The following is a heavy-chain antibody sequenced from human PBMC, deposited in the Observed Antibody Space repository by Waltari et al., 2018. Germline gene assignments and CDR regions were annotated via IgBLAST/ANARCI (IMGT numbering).Heavy chain of an antibody. CDR3: ARVGPYSTSYYFDT. CDR2: ISRGSDTI. CDR1: GFTLRSYN. Sequence: DVQLVESGGGLMQSGGSLRLSCAVSGFTLRSYNMNWVRQAPGKGLEWVSYISRGSDTIYHADSVKCRFTISRDNAQNSLYLEMNSLRGEDTAVYYCARVGPYSTSYYFDTWGQGTLVTVSS. J-gene: IGHJ4*01. D-gene: IGHD6-13*01. V-gene: IGHV3-48*01.